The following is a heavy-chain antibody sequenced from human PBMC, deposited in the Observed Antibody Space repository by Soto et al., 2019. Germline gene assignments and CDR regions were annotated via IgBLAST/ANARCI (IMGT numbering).Heavy chain of an antibody. D-gene: IGHD6-19*01. V-gene: IGHV3-74*01. CDR2: INSDGSST. CDR3: ARTRAVAGFSYFDY. CDR1: GFTFSSYW. J-gene: IGHJ4*02. Sequence: EVQLVESGGGLVQPGGSLRLSCAASGFTFSSYWMHRVRQAPGKGLVWVSRINSDGSSTSYADSVKGRFTISRDNAKNTLYLQMNSLRAEDTAVYYCARTRAVAGFSYFDYWGQGTLVTVSS.